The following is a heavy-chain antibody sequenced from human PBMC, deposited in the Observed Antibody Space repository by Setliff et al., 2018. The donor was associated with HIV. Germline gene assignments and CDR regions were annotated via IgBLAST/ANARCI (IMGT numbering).Heavy chain of an antibody. CDR2: INHSGRT. CDR1: GGSFSAYY. V-gene: IGHV4-34*01. D-gene: IGHD3-10*01. Sequence: PSETLSLTCAVSGGSFSAYYWGWIRQPPGKGLEWIGEINHSGRTNYNPSLKSRLTTSVDRSKNQFSLRLTSVTAADTAVYYCARGRMISMVRGSKNFDYWGQGTLVTVSS. J-gene: IGHJ4*02. CDR3: ARGRMISMVRGSKNFDY.